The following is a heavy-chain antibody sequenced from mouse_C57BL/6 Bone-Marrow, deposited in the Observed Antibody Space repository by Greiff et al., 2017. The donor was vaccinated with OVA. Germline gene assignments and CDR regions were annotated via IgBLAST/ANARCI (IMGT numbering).Heavy chain of an antibody. CDR1: GYTFTSYW. J-gene: IGHJ4*01. Sequence: QVQLQQPGAELVRPGTSVKSSCKASGYTFTSYWMHWVKQRPGQGLEWIGVIDPSDSYTNYNQKFKGKATLTVDTSSSTAYMQLSSLTSEDSAVYYCARGMIMDYWGQGTSVTVSS. D-gene: IGHD2-3*01. CDR2: IDPSDSYT. V-gene: IGHV1-59*01. CDR3: ARGMIMDY.